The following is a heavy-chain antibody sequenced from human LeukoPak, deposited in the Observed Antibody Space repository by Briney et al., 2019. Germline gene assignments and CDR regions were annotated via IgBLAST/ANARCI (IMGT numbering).Heavy chain of an antibody. CDR3: GRAPGWTIAARPLDY. V-gene: IGHV4-34*01. Sequence: SETLSLTCAAYGGSFRGYYWTWNRQPPGKGLEWIGEINHGGSTNYNPSLKSRVTISIDTSKSQFSLKLNSVTDADTAVYYCGRAPGWTIAARPLDYWGQGSLVTVSS. J-gene: IGHJ4*02. CDR2: INHGGST. D-gene: IGHD6-6*01. CDR1: GGSFRGYY.